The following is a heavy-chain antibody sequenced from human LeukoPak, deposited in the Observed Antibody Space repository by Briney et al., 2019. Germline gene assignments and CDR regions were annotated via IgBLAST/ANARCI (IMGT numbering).Heavy chain of an antibody. CDR2: INHSGST. J-gene: IGHJ4*02. CDR1: GGSFSGYY. Sequence: SETLSLTCAVYGGSFSGYYWSWIRQPPGKGLEWIGEINHSGSTNYNPSLKSRVTISVDTSKNQFPLKLSSVTAADTAVYYCARAVAGYRGYFDYWGQGTLVTVS. CDR3: ARAVAGYRGYFDY. D-gene: IGHD6-19*01. V-gene: IGHV4-34*01.